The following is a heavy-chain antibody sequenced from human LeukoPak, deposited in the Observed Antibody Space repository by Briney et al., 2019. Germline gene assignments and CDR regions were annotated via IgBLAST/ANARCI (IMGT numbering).Heavy chain of an antibody. CDR2: IRSKTDGGTT. Sequence: PGGSLRLSCAASGFTFSNAWMNWVRQAPGKGLEWVGLIRSKTDGGTTDYAAPVKGRFTISRDDSENTLYLQMNSLKTEDTAAYYCSSGSGQGAFDYWGQGTLVTVSS. V-gene: IGHV3-15*01. CDR1: GFTFSNAW. D-gene: IGHD2-15*01. CDR3: SSGSGQGAFDY. J-gene: IGHJ4*02.